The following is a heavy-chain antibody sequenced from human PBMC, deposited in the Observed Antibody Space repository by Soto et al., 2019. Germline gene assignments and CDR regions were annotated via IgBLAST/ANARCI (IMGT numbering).Heavy chain of an antibody. Sequence: QVQLVQSGAEVKKPGSSVKLSCKASGYNFIAYYIYWVRQAPGQGPEWMGMINPSSGATNYAQKFQGRVTVTRDTSTSIAYLELSSLRSEDAAVYYCAKYCGGDCRHFDAWGQGTLVTVSS. CDR3: AKYCGGDCRHFDA. V-gene: IGHV1-46*01. D-gene: IGHD2-21*02. CDR2: INPSSGAT. CDR1: GYNFIAYY. J-gene: IGHJ4*02.